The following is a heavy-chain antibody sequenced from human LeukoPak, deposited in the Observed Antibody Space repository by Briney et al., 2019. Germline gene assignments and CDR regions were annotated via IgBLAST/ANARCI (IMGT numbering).Heavy chain of an antibody. CDR3: AKVYTSSWFHWYFDL. Sequence: GGSLRLSCAASGFTFSSYGMSWVRQAPGKGLEWVSISSGSGGSTHYADSVKGRFTISRDNSKNTLYLQMNSLRAEDTAVYYCAKVYTSSWFHWYFDLWGRGTLVTVSS. D-gene: IGHD2-2*02. V-gene: IGHV3-23*01. CDR2: SSGSGGST. J-gene: IGHJ2*01. CDR1: GFTFSSYG.